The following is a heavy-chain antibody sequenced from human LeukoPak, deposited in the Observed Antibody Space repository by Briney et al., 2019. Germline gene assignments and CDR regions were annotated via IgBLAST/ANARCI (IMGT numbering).Heavy chain of an antibody. V-gene: IGHV4-34*01. D-gene: IGHD3-22*01. CDR3: ASLPRYYDSSGSYFQH. CDR2: INHSGST. Sequence: PSETLSLTCAVYGGSFSGYYWSWIRQPPGKGLEWIGEINHSGSTNYNPSLKSRVTISVDTSKNQFSLKLSSVTAADTAVYYCASLPRYYDSSGSYFQHWGQGTMVTVSS. J-gene: IGHJ1*01. CDR1: GGSFSGYY.